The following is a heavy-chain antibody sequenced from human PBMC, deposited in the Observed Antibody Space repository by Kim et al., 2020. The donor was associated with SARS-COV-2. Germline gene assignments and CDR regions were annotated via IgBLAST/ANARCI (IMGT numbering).Heavy chain of an antibody. J-gene: IGHJ3*02. CDR1: GYSFTSYW. V-gene: IGHV5-51*01. D-gene: IGHD2-2*01. CDR3: ARLVQYCSSTSCYYADGAFDI. CDR2: IYPGDSDT. Sequence: GESLKISCKGSGYSFTSYWIGWVRQMPGKGLEWMGIIYPGDSDTRYSPSFQGQVTIAADKSISTAYLQWSSLKALDTAMYYCARLVQYCSSTSCYYADGAFDIWGQRTMVTVSS.